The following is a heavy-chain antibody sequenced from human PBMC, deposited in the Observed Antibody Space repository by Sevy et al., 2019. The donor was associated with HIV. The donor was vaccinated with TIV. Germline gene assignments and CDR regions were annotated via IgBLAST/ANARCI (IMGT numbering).Heavy chain of an antibody. D-gene: IGHD5-18*01. CDR1: GFSFSDYY. CDR2: ISTSSGFT. J-gene: IGHJ4*02. Sequence: GGSLRLSCTASGFSFSDYYMSWIRQAPWKGLEWISYISTSSGFTDYEDSVKGRFTISRDNAKNSLYLQMNSLRAEDTAVYFCARVRYNYGQKYFDYWGQGTLVTVSS. V-gene: IGHV3-11*06. CDR3: ARVRYNYGQKYFDY.